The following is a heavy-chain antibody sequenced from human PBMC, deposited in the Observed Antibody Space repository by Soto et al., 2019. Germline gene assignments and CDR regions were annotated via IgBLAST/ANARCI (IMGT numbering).Heavy chain of an antibody. D-gene: IGHD6-19*01. CDR2: ISYDGSNK. V-gene: IGHV3-30*18. Sequence: QVHLVESGGGVVQPGRSLRLSCAASGFTFSNYGMHWVRQAPGKGLEWVAVISYDGSNKYYADSVKGRFTISRDNSKNTLYLHMSSLRAEDTAVYYCVKDGSSGWPYFYDMDVWGQGTTVTVSS. CDR3: VKDGSSGWPYFYDMDV. J-gene: IGHJ6*02. CDR1: GFTFSNYG.